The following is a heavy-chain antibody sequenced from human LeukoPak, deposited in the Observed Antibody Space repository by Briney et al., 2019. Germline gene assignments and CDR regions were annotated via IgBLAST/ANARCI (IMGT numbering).Heavy chain of an antibody. J-gene: IGHJ4*02. CDR3: AKGSKVGATSHFDY. CDR1: GGSISSSRYS. D-gene: IGHD1-26*01. CDR2: IYYSGST. V-gene: IGHV4-39*01. Sequence: SETLSLTCTVSGGSISSSRYSWGWIRQPPGKGLEWIGTIYYSGSTYYNPSLKSRVTISVDTSKNQFSLRLSSVTAADTAVYYCAKGSKVGATSHFDYWGQGTLVTVSS.